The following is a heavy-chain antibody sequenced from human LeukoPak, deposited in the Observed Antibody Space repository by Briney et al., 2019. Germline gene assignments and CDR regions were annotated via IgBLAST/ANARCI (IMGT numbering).Heavy chain of an antibody. J-gene: IGHJ4*02. D-gene: IGHD3-3*01. Sequence: GGSLRLSCAASGFTFSSYAMSWVRQAPGKGLEWVSTISDSGGSTYYADSVKGRFTISRDNSKNTLDLQMNSLRAEDTAVYYCAKSITIFAVVTGFDYWGQGTLVTVSS. CDR2: ISDSGGST. CDR3: AKSITIFAVVTGFDY. CDR1: GFTFSSYA. V-gene: IGHV3-23*01.